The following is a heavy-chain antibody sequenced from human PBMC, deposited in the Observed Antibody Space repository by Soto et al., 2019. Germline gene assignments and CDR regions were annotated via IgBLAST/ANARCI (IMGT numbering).Heavy chain of an antibody. CDR3: ARGLSDYYDSSGYYYYYYDGMDV. Sequence: SVTLSFTCTIYRISIISICYYCSWIRQPPAKGLEWIGYIYYSGSTYYNPSLKSRVTISVDTSKNQFSLKLSSVTAADTAVYYCARGLSDYYDSSGYYYYYYDGMDVWGQGTTVS. V-gene: IGHV4-31*03. J-gene: IGHJ6*02. D-gene: IGHD3-22*01. CDR2: IYYSGST. CDR1: RISIISICYY.